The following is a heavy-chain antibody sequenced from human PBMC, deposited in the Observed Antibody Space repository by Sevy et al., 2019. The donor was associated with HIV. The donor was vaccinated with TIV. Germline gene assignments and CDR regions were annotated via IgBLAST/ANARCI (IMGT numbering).Heavy chain of an antibody. CDR1: GFMFSSYS. D-gene: IGHD4-17*01. Sequence: GGSLRLSCAASGFMFSSYSVHWVRQAPGKGLEWVAVISYAGSNKYYADSVKGRFTISRDNSKNNPYLQMNSLRAEDTAVYYCARDVAFTTEYSYGMDVWGQGTTVTVSS. V-gene: IGHV3-30-3*01. CDR2: ISYAGSNK. J-gene: IGHJ6*02. CDR3: ARDVAFTTEYSYGMDV.